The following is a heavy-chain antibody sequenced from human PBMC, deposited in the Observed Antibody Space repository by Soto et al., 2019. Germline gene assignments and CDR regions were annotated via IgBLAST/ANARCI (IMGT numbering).Heavy chain of an antibody. V-gene: IGHV2-5*02. Sequence: QITLKESGPPLVQPTQTLTLTCTFSGFSLSTSGVGVGWIRQPPGKALECLALRYWDDDKRYRPSLTSRLAVTKDTSKNQVVLTMTNMDPVDTATYYGAHSNRYGYYVLWGQGTMVIVSS. D-gene: IGHD4-17*01. CDR1: GFSLSTSGVG. J-gene: IGHJ3*01. CDR3: AHSNRYGYYVL. CDR2: RYWDDDK.